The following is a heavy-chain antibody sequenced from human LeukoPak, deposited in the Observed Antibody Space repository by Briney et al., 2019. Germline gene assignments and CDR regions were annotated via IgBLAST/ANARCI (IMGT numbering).Heavy chain of an antibody. V-gene: IGHV4-4*02. J-gene: IGHJ4*02. CDR1: GGSISSSNW. D-gene: IGHD3-10*01. Sequence: PSETLSLTCAVSGGSISSSNWWSWVRQPPGKGLEWIGSIYYSGSTYYNPSLKSRVTISVDTSKNQFSLKLSSVTAADTAVYYCARVSRYYGSGSNPFDYWGQGTLVTVSS. CDR3: ARVSRYYGSGSNPFDY. CDR2: IYYSGST.